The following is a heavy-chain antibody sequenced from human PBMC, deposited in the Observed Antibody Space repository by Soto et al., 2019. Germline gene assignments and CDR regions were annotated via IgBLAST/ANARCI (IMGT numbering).Heavy chain of an antibody. V-gene: IGHV3-11*01. CDR3: ARYRMYSSSWYSY. D-gene: IGHD6-13*01. J-gene: IGHJ4*02. CDR1: GFTFSDYY. Sequence: QVQLVESGGGLVKPGGSLRLSCAASGFTFSDYYMSWIRQAPGKGLDWVSYISSSGSTIYYADSVKGRFTVSRDNAKNSLYLQMNSLRAEDTAMYYCARYRMYSSSWYSYWGQGTLVTVSS. CDR2: ISSSGSTI.